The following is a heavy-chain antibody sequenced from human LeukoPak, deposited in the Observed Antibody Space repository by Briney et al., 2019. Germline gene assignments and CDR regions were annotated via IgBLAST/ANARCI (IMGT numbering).Heavy chain of an antibody. J-gene: IGHJ4*02. CDR1: GFTFSSYA. V-gene: IGHV3-48*03. D-gene: IGHD6-19*01. CDR3: ARSRHGGWDSFDY. Sequence: GGSLRLSCAVSGFTFSSYAMNWVRQAPGKGLEWVSHISSSGSTIYYADSVKGRFTISIDNAKNSLYLQLNSLRAEDTAVYYCARSRHGGWDSFDYWGQGTLVTVSS. CDR2: ISSSGSTI.